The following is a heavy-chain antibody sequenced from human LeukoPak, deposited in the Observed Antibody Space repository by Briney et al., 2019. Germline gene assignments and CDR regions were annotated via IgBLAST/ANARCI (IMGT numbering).Heavy chain of an antibody. D-gene: IGHD3-22*01. CDR3: ARDSYFYDNSAYYKLFDP. CDR2: IYYSGST. V-gene: IGHV4-39*07. J-gene: IGHJ5*02. Sequence: PSETLSLTCTVSGGSISSSNYYWGWIRQPPGKGLEWIGSIYYSGSTYYNPSLKSRVTISVDTSKNQFSLKLISVTAADTAVYYCARDSYFYDNSAYYKLFDPWGQGTLVTVSS. CDR1: GGSISSSNYY.